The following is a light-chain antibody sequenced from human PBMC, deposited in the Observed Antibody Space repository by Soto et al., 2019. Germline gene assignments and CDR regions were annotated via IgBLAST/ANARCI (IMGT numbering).Light chain of an antibody. Sequence: EIVMTQSPVTLSASSGERVTLSCRASQSVSSDLAWYQQKPGQAPRVLIYAASTRATGIPARFSGSGSGTEFILTISSLQSEDSAVYYCQQYNNWPPWTFGQGTKVEIK. CDR2: AAS. V-gene: IGKV3-15*01. J-gene: IGKJ1*01. CDR1: QSVSSD. CDR3: QQYNNWPPWT.